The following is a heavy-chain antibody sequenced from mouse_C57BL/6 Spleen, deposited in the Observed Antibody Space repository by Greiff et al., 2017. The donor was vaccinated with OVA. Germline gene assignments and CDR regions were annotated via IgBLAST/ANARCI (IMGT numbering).Heavy chain of an antibody. J-gene: IGHJ3*01. V-gene: IGHV5-4*01. CDR2: ISDGGSYT. Sequence: EVQGVESGGGLVKPGGSLKLSCAASGFTFSSYAMSWVRQTPEKRLEWVATISDGGSYTYYPDNVKGRFTISRDNAKNNLYLQMSHLKSEDTAMYYCARGNYYGSSHGGWFAYWGQGTLVTVSA. CDR3: ARGNYYGSSHGGWFAY. D-gene: IGHD1-1*01. CDR1: GFTFSSYA.